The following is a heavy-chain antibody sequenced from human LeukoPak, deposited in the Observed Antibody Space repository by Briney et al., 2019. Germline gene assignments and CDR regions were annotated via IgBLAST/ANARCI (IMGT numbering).Heavy chain of an antibody. CDR3: ARVGSEWLVNDY. Sequence: PGGSLRLSCTASGFIFSSYNMNWVRQAPGKGLEWVSYISYSSSISYYADSVKGRFTISRDNAKNSLYLQINSPRDEDMAVYYCARVGSEWLVNDYWGQGALVTVSS. V-gene: IGHV3-48*02. J-gene: IGHJ4*02. CDR1: GFIFSSYN. D-gene: IGHD6-19*01. CDR2: ISYSSSIS.